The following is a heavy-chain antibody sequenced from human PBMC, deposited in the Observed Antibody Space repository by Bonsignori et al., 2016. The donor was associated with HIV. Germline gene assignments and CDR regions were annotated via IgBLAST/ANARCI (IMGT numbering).Heavy chain of an antibody. CDR3: ARVRGGTNWGLYYYYYYMDV. CDR1: GFTFSDYY. D-gene: IGHD7-27*01. V-gene: IGHV3-11*01. Sequence: GESLKISCAASGFTFSDYYMSWIRQAPGKGLEWVSYISSSGSTIYYADSVKGRFTISRDNAKNSLYLQMNSLRAEDTAVYYCARVRGGTNWGLYYYYYYMDVWGKGTTVTVSS. J-gene: IGHJ6*03. CDR2: ISSSGSTI.